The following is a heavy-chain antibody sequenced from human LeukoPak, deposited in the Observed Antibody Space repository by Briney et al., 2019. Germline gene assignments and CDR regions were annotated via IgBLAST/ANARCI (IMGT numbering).Heavy chain of an antibody. D-gene: IGHD1-26*01. J-gene: IGHJ4*02. V-gene: IGHV4-59*01. Sequence: SETMSLTCTVSGGSISSYYWSWIRQPPGKGLEWIGYIYYSGSTNYNPSLKSRVTISVDTSKNQFSLKLSSVTAADTAVYYCARKRVGATAFDYWGQGTLVTVSS. CDR1: GGSISSYY. CDR2: IYYSGST. CDR3: ARKRVGATAFDY.